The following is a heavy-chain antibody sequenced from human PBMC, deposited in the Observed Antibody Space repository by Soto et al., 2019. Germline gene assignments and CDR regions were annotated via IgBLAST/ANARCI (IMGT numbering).Heavy chain of an antibody. V-gene: IGHV4-59*01. D-gene: IGHD3-3*01. Sequence: SETLSLTCTVSGGSISSDYWSWIRQPPGKGLEWIGYIYYSGSTNYIPSLKSRVTISVDTSKNQFSLKLSSVTAADTAVYYCARFDWRGYDFWSGYSLDAFDIWGQGTMVTVSS. CDR3: ARFDWRGYDFWSGYSLDAFDI. J-gene: IGHJ3*02. CDR2: IYYSGST. CDR1: GGSISSDY.